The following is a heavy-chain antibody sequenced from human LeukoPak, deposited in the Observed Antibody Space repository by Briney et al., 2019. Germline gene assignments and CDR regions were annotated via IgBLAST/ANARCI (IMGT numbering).Heavy chain of an antibody. CDR2: ISYNGDET. V-gene: IGHV3-64*01. J-gene: IGHJ4*02. Sequence: GGSLGLSCAGSGFTFSNYYMHWVRQAPGKGLEYVSAISYNGDETYYGNSVKGRFTISRDNSKNTLYLQMGSLRPEDTAVYYCARDPSVGGFSGSELDFWGQGTLVTVSS. CDR1: GFTFSNYY. CDR3: ARDPSVGGFSGSELDF. D-gene: IGHD3-16*01.